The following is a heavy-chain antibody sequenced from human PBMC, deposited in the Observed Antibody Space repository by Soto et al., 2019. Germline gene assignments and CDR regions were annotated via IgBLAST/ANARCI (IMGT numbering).Heavy chain of an antibody. V-gene: IGHV3-30-3*01. D-gene: IGHD6-6*01. Sequence: QVQLVESGGGVVQPGRSLRLSCAASGFTFSSYAMHWVRQAPGKGLEWVAVISYDGSNKYYADSVKGRFTISRDNSKNTPYLQMNSLRAEDTAVYYCARDSSSDYFDYWGQGTLVTVSS. CDR2: ISYDGSNK. CDR1: GFTFSSYA. J-gene: IGHJ4*02. CDR3: ARDSSSDYFDY.